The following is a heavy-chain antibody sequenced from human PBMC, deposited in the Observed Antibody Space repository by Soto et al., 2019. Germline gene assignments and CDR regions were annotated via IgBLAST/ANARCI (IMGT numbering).Heavy chain of an antibody. V-gene: IGHV4-39*01. CDR1: GGSISSSSCY. CDR2: IYYSGST. Sequence: PSETLSLTCTVSGGSISSSSCYWGWIRQPPGKGLEWIGSIYYSGSTYYNPSLKSRVTISVDTSKNQFSLKLSSVTAADTAVSYCARHGVGPYYYYGMDVWGQGTTVTVSS. J-gene: IGHJ6*02. CDR3: ARHGVGPYYYYGMDV. D-gene: IGHD3-3*01.